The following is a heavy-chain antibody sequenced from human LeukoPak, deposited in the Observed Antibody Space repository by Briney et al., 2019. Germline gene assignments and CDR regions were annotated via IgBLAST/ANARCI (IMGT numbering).Heavy chain of an antibody. V-gene: IGHV3-7*01. J-gene: IGHJ4*02. CDR3: ASDPSGPSDSSGWYHFDN. CDR2: IKQDASET. Sequence: GGSLRLSCAASGFIVSNYCMGWVRQAPGKGLEWVAYIKQDASETYYVDSVRGRFSISRDNAKNSLFLQMNSLRAEDTAVYYCASDPSGPSDSSGWYHFDNWGQGTLVTVSS. D-gene: IGHD6-19*01. CDR1: GFIVSNYC.